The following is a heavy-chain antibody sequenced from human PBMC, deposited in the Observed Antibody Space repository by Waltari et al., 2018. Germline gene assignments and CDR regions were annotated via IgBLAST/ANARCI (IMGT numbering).Heavy chain of an antibody. D-gene: IGHD5-12*01. J-gene: IGHJ3*01. CDR3: ATYIGASLGTAAFDV. CDR1: GVSITTNRHY. Sequence: QLQLQESGPGLVKPSETLSLTCSVAGVSITTNRHYWGWIRQPPGQGLEWIGTISYNGATYSSPSLRSRVTIFRDTSKNQLSLKLGSVTAADTAFYYCATYIGASLGTAAFDVWGQGTMVTVSS. CDR2: ISYNGAT. V-gene: IGHV4-39*01.